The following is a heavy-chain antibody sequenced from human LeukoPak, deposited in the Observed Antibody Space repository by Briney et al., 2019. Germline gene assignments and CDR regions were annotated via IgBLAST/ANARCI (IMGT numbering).Heavy chain of an antibody. CDR2: IWYDGSNK. D-gene: IGHD1-1*01. J-gene: IGHJ4*02. CDR3: AKANWVSNADAVW. V-gene: IGHV3-33*06. CDR1: GFTFSSYG. Sequence: PGRSLRLSCAASGFTFSSYGMHWVRQAPGKGLEWVAVIWYDGSNKYYADSVKGRFTISGDDSRNTVYLQLNNLRVEDTAIYYCAKANWVSNADAVWWGQGTQVTVSS.